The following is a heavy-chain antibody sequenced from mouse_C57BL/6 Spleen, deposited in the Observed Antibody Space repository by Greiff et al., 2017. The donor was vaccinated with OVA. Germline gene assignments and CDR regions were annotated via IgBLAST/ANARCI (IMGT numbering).Heavy chain of an antibody. CDR1: GFTFSSYA. D-gene: IGHD1-3*01. V-gene: IGHV5-9-1*02. CDR3: TRDNYEYYFDY. CDR2: ISSGGDYI. J-gene: IGHJ2*01. Sequence: EVKVVESGEGLVKPGGSLKLSCAASGFTFSSYAMSWVRQTPEKRLEWVAYISSGGDYIYYADTVKGRFTISRDNARNTLYLQMSSLKSEDTAMYYCTRDNYEYYFDYWGQGTTLTVSS.